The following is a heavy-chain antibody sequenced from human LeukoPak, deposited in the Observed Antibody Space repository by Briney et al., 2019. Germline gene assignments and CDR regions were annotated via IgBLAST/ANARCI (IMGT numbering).Heavy chain of an antibody. D-gene: IGHD3-22*01. J-gene: IGHJ4*02. CDR2: INADGSNT. Sequence: GGSLRLSCAASGFTFDYYWMHWVRQAPGKGLMWVSRINADGSNTHYADSVKGRFTISRDNAKYTLYLQMNGLRVEDTAVYYCVVWGEDRSGHRFDFWGQGTLVTVSS. V-gene: IGHV3-74*01. CDR1: GFTFDYYW. CDR3: VVWGEDRSGHRFDF.